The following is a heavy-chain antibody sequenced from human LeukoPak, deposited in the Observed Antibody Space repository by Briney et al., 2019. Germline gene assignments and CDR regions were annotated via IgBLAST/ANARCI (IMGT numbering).Heavy chain of an antibody. D-gene: IGHD2-15*01. J-gene: IGHJ4*02. CDR2: IKSKVDGGTP. CDR1: GLPFSISW. Sequence: GGSLRLSCAASGLPFSISWMSWVRQAPGKGLEWVGHIKSKVDGGTPDYVAPVKGRFTISRDDSRNTLYLQMSSLNTEDTAVYYCTTRSPARYCSDGACYSSADYWGQGTLVTVSS. CDR3: TTRSPARYCSDGACYSSADY. V-gene: IGHV3-15*01.